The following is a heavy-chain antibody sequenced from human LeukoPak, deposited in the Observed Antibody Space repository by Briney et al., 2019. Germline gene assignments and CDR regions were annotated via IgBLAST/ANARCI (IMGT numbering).Heavy chain of an antibody. Sequence: PGRSLRLSCAASGFTFDDYAMHWVRQAPGKGLEWVSGISWNSGSIYYADSVKGRFTISRDNAKNSLYLQMNSLRAEDTAVYYCARAPSDFWGQGTLVTVSS. CDR2: ISWNSGSI. CDR1: GFTFDDYA. CDR3: ARAPSDF. J-gene: IGHJ4*02. V-gene: IGHV3-9*01.